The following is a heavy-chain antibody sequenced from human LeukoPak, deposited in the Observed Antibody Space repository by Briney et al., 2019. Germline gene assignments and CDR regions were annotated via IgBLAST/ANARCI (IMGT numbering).Heavy chain of an antibody. CDR2: ISYDGSNK. V-gene: IGHV3-30-3*01. CDR3: ARDLLAPGDY. Sequence: PGGSLRLSCAASGFTFSSYAMHWVRQAPGKGLEWVAVISYDGSNKYYADSVKGRFTISRDNSKNTLYLQMNSLRAEDTAVYYCARDLLAPGDYWGQGTLVTVSS. CDR1: GFTFSSYA. J-gene: IGHJ4*02.